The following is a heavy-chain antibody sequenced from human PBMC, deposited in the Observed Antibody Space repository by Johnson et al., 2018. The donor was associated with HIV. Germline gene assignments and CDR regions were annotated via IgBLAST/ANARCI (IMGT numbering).Heavy chain of an antibody. D-gene: IGHD2-15*01. V-gene: IGHV3-30-3*01. CDR3: ARPHPVCGGSWWYLGAFDI. J-gene: IGHJ3*02. CDR1: GFTFSSYA. CDR2: ISYDGSNK. Sequence: QVQLVESGGGVVQPGRSLRLSCAASGFTFSSYAMHWVRQAPGKGLEWVAVISYDGSNKYYADSVKGRFTISRDNSKNTLYLQMNSLRAEDTAVYYCARPHPVCGGSWWYLGAFDIWGQGTMVTVSS.